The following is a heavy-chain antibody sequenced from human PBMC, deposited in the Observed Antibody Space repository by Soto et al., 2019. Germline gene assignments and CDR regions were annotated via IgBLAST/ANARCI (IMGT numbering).Heavy chain of an antibody. J-gene: IGHJ4*02. V-gene: IGHV5-51*03. Sequence: GESLKSSCKASGYSFTTYCIGWVRQMPWKGLEWMGIIYPGDSDTRYSPSFQGQVTISADKSISTAYLQWSSLKASDSAMFYCARKDIAGNSVDFWGQGTLVTVSS. CDR2: IYPGDSDT. CDR3: ARKDIAGNSVDF. CDR1: GYSFTTYC. D-gene: IGHD6-13*01.